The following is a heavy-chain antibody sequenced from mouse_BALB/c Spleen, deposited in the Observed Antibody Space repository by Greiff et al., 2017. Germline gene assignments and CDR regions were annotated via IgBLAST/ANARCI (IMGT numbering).Heavy chain of an antibody. V-gene: IGHV1-5*01. CDR1: GYTFTSYW. CDR2: IYPGNSDT. Sequence: EVQLQQSGTVLARPGASVKMSCKASGYTFTSYWMHWVKQRPGQGLEWIGAIYPGNSDTSYNQKFKGKAKLTAVTSTSTAYMELSSLTNEDSAVYYCTSTMITTGAWFAYWGQGTLVTVSA. J-gene: IGHJ3*01. CDR3: TSTMITTGAWFAY. D-gene: IGHD2-4*01.